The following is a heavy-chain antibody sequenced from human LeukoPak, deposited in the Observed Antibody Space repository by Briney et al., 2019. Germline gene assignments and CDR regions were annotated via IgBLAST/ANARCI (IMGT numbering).Heavy chain of an antibody. D-gene: IGHD6-13*01. Sequence: AAVKVSCKASGYTFSSHYMHCVRQAPGQGLEWMGIINPSGGSTSYAQKFQGRVTLTRDTSTSTVYMEVSSLRSEDTAVYYCARAAATGTHNWFDPWGQGTLVTVSS. CDR1: GYTFSSHY. V-gene: IGHV1-46*01. CDR3: ARAAATGTHNWFDP. CDR2: INPSGGST. J-gene: IGHJ5*02.